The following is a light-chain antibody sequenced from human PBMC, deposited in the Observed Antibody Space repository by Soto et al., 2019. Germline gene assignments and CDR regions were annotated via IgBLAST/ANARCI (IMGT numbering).Light chain of an antibody. Sequence: QSALTQPASVSGSPGQSITISCAGTRRDVGGYNLVSWYQQHPGRAPQLILYEVRNRPSGVSFRFSGPKSGNTASLTISGLQAEDEADYYCSSFTCKSSLVFGGGTKLTVL. V-gene: IGLV2-14*01. J-gene: IGLJ2*01. CDR2: EVR. CDR3: SSFTCKSSLV. CDR1: RRDVGGYNL.